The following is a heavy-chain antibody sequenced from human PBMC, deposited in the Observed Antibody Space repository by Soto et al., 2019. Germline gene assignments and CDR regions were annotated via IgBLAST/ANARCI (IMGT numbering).Heavy chain of an antibody. Sequence: QSQTLSLPCAISGDSVSSNSAAWNWIRQSPSRGLEWLGRTYYRSKWYNDYAVSVKSRITTNPDTSKNQFSLQLNSVTPEDTAVYYCAREDIVVVPAAISPTYYYYGMDVWGQGTTVTVSS. J-gene: IGHJ6*02. D-gene: IGHD2-2*01. V-gene: IGHV6-1*01. CDR3: AREDIVVVPAAISPTYYYYGMDV. CDR2: TYYRSKWYN. CDR1: GDSVSSNSAA.